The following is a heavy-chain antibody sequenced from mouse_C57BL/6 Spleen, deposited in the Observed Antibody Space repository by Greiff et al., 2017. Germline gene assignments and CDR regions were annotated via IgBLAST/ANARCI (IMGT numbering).Heavy chain of an antibody. CDR1: GFTFSSYT. J-gene: IGHJ1*03. D-gene: IGHD2-1*01. V-gene: IGHV5-9*01. CDR3: ARRGGNYLYCYFDV. Sequence: EVKLMESGGGLVKPGGSLKLSCAASGFTFSSYTMSWVRQTPEKRLEWVATISGGGGNTYYPDSVKGRFTISRDNAKNTLYLQMSSLRSEDTALYYCARRGGNYLYCYFDVWGTGTTVTVSS. CDR2: ISGGGGNT.